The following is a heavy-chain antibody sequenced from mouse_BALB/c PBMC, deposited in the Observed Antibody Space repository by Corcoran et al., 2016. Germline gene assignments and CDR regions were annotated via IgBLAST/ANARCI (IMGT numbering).Heavy chain of an antibody. CDR3: SRSYYGSSMDY. CDR1: GYTLTHYG. V-gene: IGHV9-1*02. CDR2: INTYTGEP. Sequence: QLQLVQSGPALTKPGETVKISCPDSGYTLTHYGMTWVKQAPGKGLQWMGWINTYTGEPTYADDFKGRFAFSLETSASTAYLQINNLKNEDMATYFCSRSYYGSSMDYCGQGTSGTGSS. J-gene: IGHJ4*01. D-gene: IGHD1-1*01.